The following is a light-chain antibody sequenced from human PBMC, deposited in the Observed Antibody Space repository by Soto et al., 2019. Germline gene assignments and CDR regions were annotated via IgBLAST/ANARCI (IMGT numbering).Light chain of an antibody. CDR2: DAS. J-gene: IGKJ1*01. CDR3: LQRNNWPPWT. Sequence: EVVLTQSPATLSLSPGERSTLSCRAIQNVGAFLAWYQLKPGQAPRLVIYDASNRAAGIPDRFSGSGSGTDFTLTISGLEPEDFALYYCLQRNNWPPWTFGQGTKVDIK. CDR1: QNVGAF. V-gene: IGKV3-11*01.